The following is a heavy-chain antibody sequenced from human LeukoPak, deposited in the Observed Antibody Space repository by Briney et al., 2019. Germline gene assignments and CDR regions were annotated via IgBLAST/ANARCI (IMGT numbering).Heavy chain of an antibody. CDR3: ATKQWLAPPPDS. Sequence: GGSLRLSCAVSGFSFNSYWMHWVRQAPGKGLVCVSRINSDGSSTSYADSVKGRFTVSRDNADNTMFLQMNSVRDEDTAVYYCATKQWLAPPPDSWGQGTPVTVSS. CDR2: INSDGSST. V-gene: IGHV3-74*01. J-gene: IGHJ4*02. D-gene: IGHD6-19*01. CDR1: GFSFNSYW.